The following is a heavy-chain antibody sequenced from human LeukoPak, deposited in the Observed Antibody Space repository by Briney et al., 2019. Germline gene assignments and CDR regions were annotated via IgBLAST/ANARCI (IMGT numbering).Heavy chain of an antibody. J-gene: IGHJ4*02. D-gene: IGHD2-2*02. Sequence: PSETLSLTCAVYGGSFGGYYWSWIRQPPGKGLEWIGEINHSGSTNYNPSLKSRVTISVDTSKNQFSLKLSSVTAADTAVYYCARGPRYCSSTSCYRPYYFDYWGQGTLVTVSS. CDR2: INHSGST. CDR3: ARGPRYCSSTSCYRPYYFDY. CDR1: GGSFGGYY. V-gene: IGHV4-34*01.